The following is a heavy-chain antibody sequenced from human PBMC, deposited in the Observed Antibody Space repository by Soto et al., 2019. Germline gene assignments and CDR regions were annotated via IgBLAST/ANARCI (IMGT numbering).Heavy chain of an antibody. Sequence: ASVKVSCKASGGTFSSYAISWVRQAPGQGLEWMGGISPVDGTTNYAQKFQGRVTITTDTSTSTAYMELRSLRSDDTAVYYCARFWMGVDYWGQGTLVTLSS. CDR2: ISPVDGTT. CDR1: GGTFSSYA. J-gene: IGHJ4*02. D-gene: IGHD3-3*01. CDR3: ARFWMGVDY. V-gene: IGHV1-69*05.